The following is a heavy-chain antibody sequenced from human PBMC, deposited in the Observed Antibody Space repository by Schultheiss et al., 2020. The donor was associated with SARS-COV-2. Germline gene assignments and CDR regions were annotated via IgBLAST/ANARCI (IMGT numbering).Heavy chain of an antibody. CDR3: ARGRTEFDY. CDR2: IYHSGST. D-gene: IGHD2-2*01. J-gene: IGHJ4*02. Sequence: LRLSCAVSGGSISSGGYSWSWIRQPPGKGLEWIGYIYHSGSTYYNPSLKSRVTISVDRSKNQFSLKLSSVTAADTAVYYCARGRTEFDYWGQGTLVTVSS. CDR1: GGSISSGGYS. V-gene: IGHV4-30-2*01.